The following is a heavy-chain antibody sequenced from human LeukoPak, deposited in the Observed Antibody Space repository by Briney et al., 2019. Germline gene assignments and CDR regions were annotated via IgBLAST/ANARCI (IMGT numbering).Heavy chain of an antibody. V-gene: IGHV4-61*01. D-gene: IGHD2-15*01. CDR1: GGSISSGSYY. Sequence: SETLSLTCTVSGGSISSGSYYWSWIRQPPGKGLEWIGYIYYSGSTNCNPSLKGRVTMSVDTSKNQFSLKLSSVTAADTAVYYCARELTAMKGYCSGGSCPERKNWFDPWGQGTLVTVSS. J-gene: IGHJ5*02. CDR2: IYYSGST. CDR3: ARELTAMKGYCSGGSCPERKNWFDP.